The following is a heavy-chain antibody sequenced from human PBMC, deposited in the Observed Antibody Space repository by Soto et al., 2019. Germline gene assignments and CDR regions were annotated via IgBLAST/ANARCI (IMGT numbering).Heavy chain of an antibody. CDR3: ASAGRSYYHDYSGYYLDY. V-gene: IGHV1-69*13. CDR2: IIPIFGTA. D-gene: IGHD3-22*01. J-gene: IGHJ4*02. Sequence: ASVKVSCKASGGTFSSYAISWVRQAPGQGLEWMGGIIPIFGTANYAQKFQGRATITADESTSTAYMEVSGLRSEDTAVYYCASAGRSYYHDYSGYYLDYWGQGTLVTVSS. CDR1: GGTFSSYA.